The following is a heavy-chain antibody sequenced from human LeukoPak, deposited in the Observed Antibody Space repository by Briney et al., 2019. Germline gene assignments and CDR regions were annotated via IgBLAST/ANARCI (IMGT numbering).Heavy chain of an antibody. Sequence: GGSLRLSCAASGFTFRSYWMHWVRLPPGKGVVWVSRIKSDGSSTSYADFVKGRFTISRDNAKNSLYLQMNSLRAEDTAVYYCARDSGSPLNWFDPWGQGTLVTVSS. D-gene: IGHD1-26*01. V-gene: IGHV3-74*01. CDR1: GFTFRSYW. J-gene: IGHJ5*02. CDR2: IKSDGSST. CDR3: ARDSGSPLNWFDP.